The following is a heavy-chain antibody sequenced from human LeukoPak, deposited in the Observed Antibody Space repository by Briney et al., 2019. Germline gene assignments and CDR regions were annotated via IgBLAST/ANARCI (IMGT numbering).Heavy chain of an antibody. CDR3: ARLYGSERNI. J-gene: IGHJ3*02. CDR1: GFTCSSYS. Sequence: GGSRRLSCAASGFTCSSYSMNWVRQAPGKGLEWVSVIYNGGRTYYADSVKGRFTISRDYSKNTLSLQMNSLRAEDTAVYYCARLYGSERNIWGQGTMVTVSS. D-gene: IGHD3-10*01. V-gene: IGHV3-66*04. CDR2: IYNGGRT.